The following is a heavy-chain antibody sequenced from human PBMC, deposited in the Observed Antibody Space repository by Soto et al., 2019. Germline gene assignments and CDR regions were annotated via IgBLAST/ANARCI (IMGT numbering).Heavy chain of an antibody. V-gene: IGHV3-7*05. J-gene: IGHJ6*02. Sequence: GGSLRLSCAASGFTFSSYWMSWVRQAPGKGLEWVANIKQDGSEKYYVDSVKGRFTISRDNAKNSLYLQMNSLRAEDTAVYYCARGGSYYDFWSGYYTSRNYYYYGMDVWGQGTTVTVPS. CDR1: GFTFSSYW. CDR2: IKQDGSEK. CDR3: ARGGSYYDFWSGYYTSRNYYYYGMDV. D-gene: IGHD3-3*01.